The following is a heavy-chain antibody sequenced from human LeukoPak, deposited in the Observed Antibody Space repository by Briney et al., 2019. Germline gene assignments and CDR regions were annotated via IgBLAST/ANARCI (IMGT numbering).Heavy chain of an antibody. J-gene: IGHJ4*02. Sequence: ASVKVSCKASGYTFTSYGISWVRQAPGQGLEWMGWISAYNGNTNYAQKLQGRVTMTTDTSTSTAYMELRSLRSDDTAVYYCARSRCSRTSCYGDLDYWGQGTLVTVSS. CDR2: ISAYNGNT. CDR1: GYTFTSYG. V-gene: IGHV1-18*01. D-gene: IGHD2-2*01. CDR3: ARSRCSRTSCYGDLDY.